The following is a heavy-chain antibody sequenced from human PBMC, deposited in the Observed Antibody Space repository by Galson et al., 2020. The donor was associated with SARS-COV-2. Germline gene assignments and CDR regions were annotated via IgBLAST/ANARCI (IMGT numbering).Heavy chain of an antibody. V-gene: IGHV3-23*01. CDR1: GFSFSSYA. J-gene: IGHJ4*02. D-gene: IGHD5-12*01. CDR2: ISSSSSVI. CDR3: AKMKWPYFDN. Sequence: GGSLRLSCAASGFSFSSYAMSWVRQAPGQGLEWVSSISSSSSVIHYADSVKGRFTISRDNSKNTLFLQMSSLRAEDTAIYYCAKMKWPYFDNWGQGTLVTVSS.